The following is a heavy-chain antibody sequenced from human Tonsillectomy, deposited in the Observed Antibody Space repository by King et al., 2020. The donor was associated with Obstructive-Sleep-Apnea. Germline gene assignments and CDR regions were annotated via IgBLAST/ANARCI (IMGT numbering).Heavy chain of an antibody. CDR1: GGSISINDYY. CDR3: ARDSGIGVVIEAENCAGMDV. D-gene: IGHD3-10*01. CDR2: MYFCWSA. Sequence: QLQESGPGLVKPSETLSLICTVSGGSISINDYYWGGIRHPPGKWVECIGGMYFCWSAVFYTLLQSRVTISVDTSKTQFSLKLTSVNAADTAVYFCARDSGIGVVIEAENCAGMDVWGQGTTVIVSS. V-gene: IGHV4-39*07. J-gene: IGHJ6*01.